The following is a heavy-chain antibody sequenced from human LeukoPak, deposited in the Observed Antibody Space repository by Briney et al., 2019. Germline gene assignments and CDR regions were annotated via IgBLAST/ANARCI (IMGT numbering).Heavy chain of an antibody. Sequence: GGSLRLSCAASGSTFSGYSMNWVRQAPGKGLEWVSYILTTGRTIYYADSVKGRFTISRDNAKNSLFLQMNSLRADDTAVYYCARVRGSGFSQYYIDYWGQGTLVTVSS. CDR1: GSTFSGYS. J-gene: IGHJ4*02. V-gene: IGHV3-48*04. CDR2: ILTTGRTI. CDR3: ARVRGSGFSQYYIDY. D-gene: IGHD6-19*01.